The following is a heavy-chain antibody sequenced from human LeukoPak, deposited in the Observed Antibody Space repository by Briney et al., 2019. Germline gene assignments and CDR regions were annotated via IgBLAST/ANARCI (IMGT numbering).Heavy chain of an antibody. CDR2: ISYTGST. CDR1: GGSIKTYH. CDR3: ARLTVTTKNWFDP. V-gene: IGHV4-59*08. D-gene: IGHD4-17*01. Sequence: SETLSLTCTVSGGSIKTYHWNWIRQPPGRGLEWIGYISYTGSTIYSPSLKSRVTISVDTSKNQFSLKLTSVTAADTAVYYCARLTVTTKNWFDPWGQGTLVTVSS. J-gene: IGHJ5*02.